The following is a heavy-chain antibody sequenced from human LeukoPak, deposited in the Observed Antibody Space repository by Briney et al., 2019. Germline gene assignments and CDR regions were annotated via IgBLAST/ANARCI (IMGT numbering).Heavy chain of an antibody. CDR3: AKEGKVAAAGTIDGYGMDV. Sequence: GGSLRLSCAASGFTFDDYAMHWVRQAPGKGLEWVSGISWNSGSIGYADSVKGRFTISRDNAKNSLYLQMNSLRAEDTALYYCAKEGKVAAAGTIDGYGMDVWGQGTTVTVSS. J-gene: IGHJ6*02. CDR1: GFTFDDYA. V-gene: IGHV3-9*01. D-gene: IGHD6-13*01. CDR2: ISWNSGSI.